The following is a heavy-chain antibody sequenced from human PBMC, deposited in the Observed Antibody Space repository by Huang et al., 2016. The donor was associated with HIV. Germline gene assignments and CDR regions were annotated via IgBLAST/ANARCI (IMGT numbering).Heavy chain of an antibody. CDR2: VNHRGSA. CDR3: ARSLMGEDPFDI. J-gene: IGHJ3*02. V-gene: IGHV4-34*01. D-gene: IGHD3-16*01. Sequence: QVRLHQWGTGLVRPSETLSLTCAVYGGPLSGTYWGWVRLPPGGWLEWLGEVNHRGSAKSNQSLKSRLSMAIDTSKKQFSLKLGSVTAADTALYYCARSLMGEDPFDIWGQGTLVTVSS. CDR1: GGPLSGTY.